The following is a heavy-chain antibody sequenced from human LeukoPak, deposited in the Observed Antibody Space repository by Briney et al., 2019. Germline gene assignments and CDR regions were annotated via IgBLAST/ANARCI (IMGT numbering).Heavy chain of an antibody. J-gene: IGHJ4*02. V-gene: IGHV3-66*01. CDR2: IYSGGST. CDR3: TRGLDSTSWYGHIDY. D-gene: IGHD6-13*01. CDR1: GFTVSSNY. Sequence: PGGSLRLSCAASGFTVSSNYMSWVRQAPGKGLEWGSIIYSGGSTYYADSVKGRFTISRDNSKNTLYLQMSSLTAGDTAVYYCTRGLDSTSWYGHIDYWGQGTLVTVSS.